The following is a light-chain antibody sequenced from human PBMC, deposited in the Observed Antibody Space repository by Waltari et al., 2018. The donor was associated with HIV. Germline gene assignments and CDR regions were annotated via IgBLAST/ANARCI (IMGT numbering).Light chain of an antibody. Sequence: DIVMTQSPDSLAVSLGERATINCKSSQSVSYTSNNKNYLAWYQQKPGQPPKLLIYWASTRESGVPDRFSGSGSGTDFTLTISRLQPEDVAVYYCQQYYDTPLTFGGGTKVEIK. CDR3: QQYYDTPLT. J-gene: IGKJ4*01. CDR2: WAS. V-gene: IGKV4-1*01. CDR1: QSVSYTSNNKNY.